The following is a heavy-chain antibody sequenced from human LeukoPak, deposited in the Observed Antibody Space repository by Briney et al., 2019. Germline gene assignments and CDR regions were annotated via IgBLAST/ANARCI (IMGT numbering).Heavy chain of an antibody. CDR3: ATTTVAGTRDY. CDR2: IYSGGST. CDR1: GFTVSSNY. J-gene: IGHJ4*02. D-gene: IGHD6-19*01. Sequence: GGSLRLSCAASGFTVSSNYMSWVRQAPGKGLEWVSVIYSGGSTYYADSVKGRFTISRDNSKNTLHLQMNSLRAEDTAVYYCATTTVAGTRDYWGQGTLVTVSS. V-gene: IGHV3-66*02.